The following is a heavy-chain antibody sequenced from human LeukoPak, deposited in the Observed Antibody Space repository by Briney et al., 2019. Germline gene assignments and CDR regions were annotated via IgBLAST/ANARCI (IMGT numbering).Heavy chain of an antibody. CDR1: GFTFSSYA. V-gene: IGHV3-30-3*01. Sequence: GRSLRLSCAASGFTFSSYAMHWVRQAPGKGLEWVAVISYDGSNKYYADSVKGRFTISRDNAKNSLYLQMNSLRAEDTAVYFCARRTPGYCSGGSCYGFQHWGQGTLVTVSS. CDR3: ARRTPGYCSGGSCYGFQH. J-gene: IGHJ1*01. D-gene: IGHD2-15*01. CDR2: ISYDGSNK.